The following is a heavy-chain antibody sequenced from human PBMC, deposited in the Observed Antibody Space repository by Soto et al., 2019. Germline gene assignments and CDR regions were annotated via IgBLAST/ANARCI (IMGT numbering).Heavy chain of an antibody. Sequence: SETLSLTCTVSGGSISSGGYYWSWIRQHPGKGLEWIGYIYYSGSTNYNPSLKSRVTISVDTSKNQFSLKLSSVTAADTAVYYCARGLMDWFDPWGQGTLVTVSS. CDR2: IYYSGST. J-gene: IGHJ5*02. CDR1: GGSISSGGYY. V-gene: IGHV4-61*08. D-gene: IGHD2-8*01. CDR3: ARGLMDWFDP.